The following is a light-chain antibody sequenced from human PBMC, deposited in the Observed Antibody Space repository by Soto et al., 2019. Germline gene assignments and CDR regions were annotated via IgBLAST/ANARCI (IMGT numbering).Light chain of an antibody. CDR2: TAS. Sequence: DIKMTQSPSSLSASLGDRVTITCRASQSISSYLNWYQQKPGKAPKLLIYTASSLQSGVPSRFSGSGSGTDFTLTISSLQPEDFATYYCQQSYSTLPITFGQGTRLEIK. V-gene: IGKV1-39*01. J-gene: IGKJ5*01. CDR3: QQSYSTLPIT. CDR1: QSISSY.